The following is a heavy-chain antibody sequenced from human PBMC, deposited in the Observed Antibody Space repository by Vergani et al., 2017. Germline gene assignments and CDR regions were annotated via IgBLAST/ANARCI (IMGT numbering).Heavy chain of an antibody. V-gene: IGHV7-4-1*02. J-gene: IGHJ6*02. CDR2: ISSSTGTP. Sequence: QMPLVPSGSELKKTGASVKVSCKASGYTISNYVLNWVRQAPGQGLEWMGWISSSTGTPTYAQGFTGRFVFSLDTSVNTAYLEISGLKAEDSAVYYCARGRQWRLTEYLYGMDVWGQGTTVTVSS. CDR3: ARGRQWRLTEYLYGMDV. D-gene: IGHD6-19*01. CDR1: GYTISNYV.